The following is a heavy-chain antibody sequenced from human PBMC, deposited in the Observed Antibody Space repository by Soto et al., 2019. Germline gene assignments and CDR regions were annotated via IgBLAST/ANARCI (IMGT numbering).Heavy chain of an antibody. Sequence: VGSLRLSCAASGFTYSSYWMSWVRQAPGKGLEWGDNIKQDGSEKYYVDSVKGRFTISRDNSKISLYLQMNSLRAEDTAVYYGAREYPLTHEFDYWGQGSLVTVP. D-gene: IGHD2-2*02. CDR2: IKQDGSEK. CDR1: GFTYSSYW. V-gene: IGHV3-7*01. CDR3: AREYPLTHEFDY. J-gene: IGHJ4*02.